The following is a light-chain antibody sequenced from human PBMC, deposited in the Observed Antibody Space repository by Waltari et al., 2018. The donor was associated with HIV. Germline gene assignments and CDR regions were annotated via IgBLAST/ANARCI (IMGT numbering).Light chain of an antibody. Sequence: DLQMTQSPSTLSASVGDRVIITCRASPIISSGLAWYQQRPGRAPNLLIYKAVSLRSGVPSRFSGSGSGTEFTLTISSLQPDDFATYYCQQYNGYPLTFGGGTKVEIK. CDR3: QQYNGYPLT. CDR1: PIISSG. V-gene: IGKV1-5*03. J-gene: IGKJ4*01. CDR2: KAV.